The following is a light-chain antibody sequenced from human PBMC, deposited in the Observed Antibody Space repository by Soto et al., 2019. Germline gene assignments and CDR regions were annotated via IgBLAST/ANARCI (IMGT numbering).Light chain of an antibody. V-gene: IGLV1-40*01. Sequence: QSVLTQPPSVSGAPGQRVTTSCTGSSSNIGAHYDVHWYQQLPGTAPKLLIYGNSNRPSGVPDRFSGSKSGTSASLAITGLQAEDEADYYCQSYDNSLSVYVFGTGTKVTAL. J-gene: IGLJ1*01. CDR1: SSNIGAHYD. CDR2: GNS. CDR3: QSYDNSLSVYV.